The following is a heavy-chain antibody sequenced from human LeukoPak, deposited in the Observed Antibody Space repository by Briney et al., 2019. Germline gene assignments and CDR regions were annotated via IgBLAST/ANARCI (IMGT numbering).Heavy chain of an antibody. CDR1: GFTFSGYA. CDR2: ISYDGSNK. Sequence: GGSLRLSCAASGFTFSGYAMHWVRQAPGKGLEWVAVISYDGSNKYYADSVKGRFIISRDNSKNTLYLQMNSLRAEDTAVYYCARRRYYFDYWGQGTLVTVSS. V-gene: IGHV3-30-3*01. J-gene: IGHJ4*02. CDR3: ARRRYYFDY.